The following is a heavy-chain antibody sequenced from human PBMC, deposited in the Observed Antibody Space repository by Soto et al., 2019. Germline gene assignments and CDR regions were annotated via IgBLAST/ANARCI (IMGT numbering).Heavy chain of an antibody. J-gene: IGHJ5*02. CDR2: ISTYDDKT. Sequence: ASVKVSCKASGYSFRTHGISWVRQAPGQGLEWMGWISTYDDKTNFPQKFQGRITMTTDTSTSTAYMELRSLRSDDTAVYFRARDLGYCNSSGCFRNWFDPWGQGTLVTVSS. D-gene: IGHD2-15*01. CDR1: GYSFRTHG. CDR3: ARDLGYCNSSGCFRNWFDP. V-gene: IGHV1-18*01.